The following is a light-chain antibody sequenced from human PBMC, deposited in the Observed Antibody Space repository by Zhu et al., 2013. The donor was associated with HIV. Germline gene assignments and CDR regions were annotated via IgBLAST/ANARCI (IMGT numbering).Light chain of an antibody. CDR2: DNN. Sequence: QSVLTQPPSASGTPGQRVTISCSGSSSNIGTNTVNWYQQLPGTAPKLLIYDNNKRPSGIPDRFSGSKSGASATLGITGLQTGEEAHYYCGTWDSSLSAGVFGGGTKLTVL. J-gene: IGLJ2*01. CDR1: SSNIGTNT. CDR3: GTWDSSLSAGV. V-gene: IGLV1-51*01.